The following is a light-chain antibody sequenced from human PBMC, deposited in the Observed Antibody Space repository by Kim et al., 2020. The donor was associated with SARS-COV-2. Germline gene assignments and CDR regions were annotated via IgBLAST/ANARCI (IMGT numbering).Light chain of an antibody. CDR1: NIGRKN. CDR2: RDS. CDR3: QVWDNSAWV. V-gene: IGLV3-9*01. Sequence: SYELTQPLSVSVALGQTARISCGGNNIGRKNEHWYQQKPGQAPVLVIYRDSNRPSGIPERFSGSNSGNTATLTISRAQAGDEADYYCQVWDNSAWVFGGGTQLTVL. J-gene: IGLJ3*02.